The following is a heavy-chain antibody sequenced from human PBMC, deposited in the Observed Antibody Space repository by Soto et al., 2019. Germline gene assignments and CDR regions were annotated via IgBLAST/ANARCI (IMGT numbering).Heavy chain of an antibody. CDR2: MNPNSGNT. V-gene: IGHV1-8*01. D-gene: IGHD4-17*01. J-gene: IGHJ6*03. CDR3: AREGPSTVTTFNYYYYYYMDV. CDR1: GYTFTSYD. Sequence: ASVKVSCKASGYTFTSYDINWVRQATGQGLEWMGWMNPNSGNTGYAQKFQGRVTMTRNTSISTAYIELSSLRSEDTAVYYCAREGPSTVTTFNYYYYYYMDVWGKGTTVTVSS.